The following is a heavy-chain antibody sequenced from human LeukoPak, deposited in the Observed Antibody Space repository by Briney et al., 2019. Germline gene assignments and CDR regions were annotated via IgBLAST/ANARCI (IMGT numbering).Heavy chain of an antibody. D-gene: IGHD6-13*01. V-gene: IGHV1-18*01. J-gene: IGHJ5*02. CDR3: VVASPAAERFDP. CDR2: ISGYNGNT. CDR1: GYTFTNFG. Sequence: ASVKVSCKASGYTFTNFGISWVRQAPGQGLEWMGWISGYNGNTNYAQKLQGRVTMTTDTSTSTAYMDLRSLRSDDTAVYYCVVASPAAERFDPRGQGTLVTVSS.